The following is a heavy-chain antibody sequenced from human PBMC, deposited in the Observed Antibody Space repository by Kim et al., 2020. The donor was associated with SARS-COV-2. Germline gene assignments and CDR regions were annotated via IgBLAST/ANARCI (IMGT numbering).Heavy chain of an antibody. V-gene: IGHV4-34*01. D-gene: IGHD3-3*01. CDR3: ARGRTYYDFWSGYYTPFDY. Sequence: SRVTISVDTSKNQFSLKLSSVTAADTAVYYCARGRTYYDFWSGYYTPFDYWGQGTLVTVSS. J-gene: IGHJ4*02.